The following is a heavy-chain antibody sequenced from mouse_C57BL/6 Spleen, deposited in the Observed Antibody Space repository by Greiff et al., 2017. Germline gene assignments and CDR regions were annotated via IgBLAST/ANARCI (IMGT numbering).Heavy chain of an antibody. V-gene: IGHV1-80*01. J-gene: IGHJ2*01. CDR3: ARSLYYGSTLSYFDY. CDR1: GYAFSSYW. D-gene: IGHD1-1*01. CDR2: IYPGDGDT. Sequence: QVHVKQSGAELVKPGASVKISCKASGYAFSSYWMNWVKQRPGKGLEWIGQIYPGDGDTNYNGKFKGKATLTADKSSSTAYMQLSSLTSEDSAVYFCARSLYYGSTLSYFDYWGQGTTLTVSS.